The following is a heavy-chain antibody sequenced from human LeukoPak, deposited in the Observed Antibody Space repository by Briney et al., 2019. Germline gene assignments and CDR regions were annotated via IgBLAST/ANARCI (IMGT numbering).Heavy chain of an antibody. CDR1: GYTFTGYY. Sequence: ASVKVSCKASGYTFTGYYMHWVRQAPGQGLEWMGWINPNSGGTNYAEKFKGWVTMTRDTSMSTAYMEMSRLRSDDTAVYYCAREWRYYYGSGSYRTFDYWGQGTLVTVSS. D-gene: IGHD3-10*01. CDR3: AREWRYYYGSGSYRTFDY. CDR2: INPNSGGT. J-gene: IGHJ4*02. V-gene: IGHV1-2*04.